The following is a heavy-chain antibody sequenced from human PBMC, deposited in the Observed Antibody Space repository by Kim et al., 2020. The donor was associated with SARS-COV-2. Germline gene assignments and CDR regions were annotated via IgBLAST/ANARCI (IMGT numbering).Heavy chain of an antibody. CDR3: ARRNFGHAGGMDV. CDR2: IYHSGST. D-gene: IGHD3-16*01. Sequence: PPGKGLEWIGEIYHSGSTNYNPSLKSRVTISVDKSKNQFSLKLSSVTAADTAVYCCARRNFGHAGGMDVWGQGTTVTVSS. J-gene: IGHJ6*02. V-gene: IGHV4-4*01.